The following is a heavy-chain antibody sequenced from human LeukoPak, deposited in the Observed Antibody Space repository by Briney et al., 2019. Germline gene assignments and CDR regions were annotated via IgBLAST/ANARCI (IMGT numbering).Heavy chain of an antibody. Sequence: SETLSLTCTVSGGSISSSNYYWGWIRQPPGKGLEWIGSIYYSGSTYYNPSLKSRVTISVDTSKNEFSLKLSSVTAADTAVYYCVRWTAGTTEDSWGQGTLVTVSS. CDR2: IYYSGST. CDR3: VRWTAGTTEDS. CDR1: GGSISSSNYY. V-gene: IGHV4-39*01. D-gene: IGHD1-1*01. J-gene: IGHJ4*02.